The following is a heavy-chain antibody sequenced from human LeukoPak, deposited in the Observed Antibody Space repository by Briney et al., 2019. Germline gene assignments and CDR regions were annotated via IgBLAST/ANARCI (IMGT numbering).Heavy chain of an antibody. J-gene: IGHJ5*02. CDR3: AREGLNMVRGVIPKEAWGWFDP. V-gene: IGHV4-61*05. CDR2: IYYSGST. CDR1: GVSISSSNSY. D-gene: IGHD3-10*01. Sequence: SETLSLTCTVSGVSISSSNSYWGWIRQPPGKGLEWIGYIYYSGSTNYNPSLKSRVTISVDTSKNQFSLKLSSVTAADTAVYYCAREGLNMVRGVIPKEAWGWFDPWGQGTLVTVSS.